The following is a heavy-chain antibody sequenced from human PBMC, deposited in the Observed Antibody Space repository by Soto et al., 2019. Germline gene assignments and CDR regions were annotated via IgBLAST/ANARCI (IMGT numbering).Heavy chain of an antibody. V-gene: IGHV4-39*01. CDR1: GASISNTDYS. J-gene: IGHJ5*02. D-gene: IGHD1-1*01. CDR2: LYYSGST. CDR3: VRHPTPWKNNWFNP. Sequence: QLQLQESGPGLVTPSETLSLTCTVSGASISNTDYSWGWVRRPPGRGLEWLGTLYYSGSTYYNPSLKSRVTVSVDLSRQQVSLKLPSVTAADAAVYYCVRHPTPWKNNWFNPWGKGARVTV.